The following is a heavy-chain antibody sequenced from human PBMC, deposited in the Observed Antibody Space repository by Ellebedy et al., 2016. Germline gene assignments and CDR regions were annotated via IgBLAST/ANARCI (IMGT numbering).Heavy chain of an antibody. CDR1: GFTFSSYS. Sequence: GGSLRLXXAASGFTFSSYSMNWVRQAPGKGLEWVSSISSSSSYIYYADSVKGRFTISRDNAKNSLYLQMNSLRAEDTAVYYCASRPKGGYCSGGSCWENWFNPWGQGTLVTVSS. D-gene: IGHD2-15*01. CDR3: ASRPKGGYCSGGSCWENWFNP. V-gene: IGHV3-21*01. J-gene: IGHJ5*02. CDR2: ISSSSSYI.